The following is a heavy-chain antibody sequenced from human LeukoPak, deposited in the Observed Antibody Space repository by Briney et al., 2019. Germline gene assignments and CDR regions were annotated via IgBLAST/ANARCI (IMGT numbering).Heavy chain of an antibody. CDR1: GFTFSSYG. CDR3: ARGGSSTWIDY. J-gene: IGHJ4*02. CDR2: IRYDGSNT. V-gene: IGHV3-33*01. Sequence: GGTLRLSCAASGFTFSSYGMHWVRQAPGKGLEWVAVIRYDGSNTYYAESVKGRSTISRDNSENTLYLQMNSLRAEDTAVYYCARGGSSTWIDYWGQGTLVTVSS. D-gene: IGHD6-13*01.